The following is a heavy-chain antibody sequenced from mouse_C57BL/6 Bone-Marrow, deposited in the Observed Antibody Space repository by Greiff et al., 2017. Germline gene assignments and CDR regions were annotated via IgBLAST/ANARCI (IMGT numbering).Heavy chain of an antibody. CDR3: ARWGPTGDYYAMDY. Sequence: QVQLQQSGAELARPGASVKLSCKASGYTFTSYGISWVKQRTGQGLEWIGEIYPRSGNTYYNEKFKGKATLTADKSSSTAYMELRSLTSEDSAVYFCARWGPTGDYYAMDYWGQGTSVTVSS. V-gene: IGHV1-81*01. J-gene: IGHJ4*01. D-gene: IGHD1-1*01. CDR1: GYTFTSYG. CDR2: IYPRSGNT.